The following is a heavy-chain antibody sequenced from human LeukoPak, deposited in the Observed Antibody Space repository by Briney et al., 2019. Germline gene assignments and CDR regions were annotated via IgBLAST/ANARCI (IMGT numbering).Heavy chain of an antibody. D-gene: IGHD2-15*01. CDR1: GGSFSGFY. CDR3: ASHVICGGGNCYGAALDY. V-gene: IGHV4-4*09. J-gene: IGHJ4*02. CDR2: IHASGTT. Sequence: SETLSLTGTVSGGSFSGFYWSWIRQPPGQGLEWIGYIHASGTTNYSPSLKSGVTISGDSSKNHFTLKLSSVTAAETDVYYCASHVICGGGNCYGAALDYWGQGTLVTVSS.